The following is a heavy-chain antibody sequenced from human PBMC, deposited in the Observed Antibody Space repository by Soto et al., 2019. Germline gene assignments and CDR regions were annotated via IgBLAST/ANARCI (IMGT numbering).Heavy chain of an antibody. CDR1: GGTFSSYA. V-gene: IGHV1-69*06. Sequence: ASVKVSCKASGGTFSSYAISWVRQAPGQGLEWMGGIIPIFGTANYAQKFQGRVTITADKSTSTAYMGLSSLRSEDTAVYYCARDQIVVVPAPYYYGMDVWGQGTTVTVSS. D-gene: IGHD2-2*01. CDR2: IIPIFGTA. CDR3: ARDQIVVVPAPYYYGMDV. J-gene: IGHJ6*02.